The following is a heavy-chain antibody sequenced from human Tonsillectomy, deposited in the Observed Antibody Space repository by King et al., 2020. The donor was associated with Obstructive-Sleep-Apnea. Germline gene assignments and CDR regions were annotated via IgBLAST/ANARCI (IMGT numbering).Heavy chain of an antibody. Sequence: VPLQESGPGLVKPSETLSLTCTVSGGSISSYYWSWIRQPPGKGLEWIGYIYYSGSTNYNPSLKSRVTISVDTSKNQFSLKLSSVTAADTAVYYCARAGRDGDYVGWFDPWGQGTLVTVSS. CDR1: GGSISSYY. V-gene: IGHV4-59*01. CDR3: ARAGRDGDYVGWFDP. CDR2: IYYSGST. D-gene: IGHD4-17*01. J-gene: IGHJ5*02.